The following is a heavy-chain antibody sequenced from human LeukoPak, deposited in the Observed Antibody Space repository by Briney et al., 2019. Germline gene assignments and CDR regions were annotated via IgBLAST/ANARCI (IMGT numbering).Heavy chain of an antibody. Sequence: PGGSLRLSCAASGFTFSSYAISWVRQAPGKGLEWVSAISGSGGSTYYADSVKGRFTISRDNSKNTLYLQMNSLRAEDTAVYYCAKSSSSYYDFWSGKIDYWGQGTLVTVSS. V-gene: IGHV3-23*01. CDR2: ISGSGGST. CDR1: GFTFSSYA. J-gene: IGHJ4*02. D-gene: IGHD3-3*01. CDR3: AKSSSSYYDFWSGKIDY.